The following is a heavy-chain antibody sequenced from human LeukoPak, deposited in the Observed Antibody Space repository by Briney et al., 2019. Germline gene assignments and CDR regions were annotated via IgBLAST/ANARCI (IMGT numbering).Heavy chain of an antibody. Sequence: SQTLSLTCAISGDSVSSNSAVWNWIRQSPSRGLEWLGRTYYRSKWHNEYAESVKSRISINSDTSKNQFSLQLNSVTPEDTAVYYCARTPWFGELNYYFDYWGQGTLVTVSS. J-gene: IGHJ4*02. CDR2: TYYRSKWHN. D-gene: IGHD3-10*01. V-gene: IGHV6-1*01. CDR3: ARTPWFGELNYYFDY. CDR1: GDSVSSNSAV.